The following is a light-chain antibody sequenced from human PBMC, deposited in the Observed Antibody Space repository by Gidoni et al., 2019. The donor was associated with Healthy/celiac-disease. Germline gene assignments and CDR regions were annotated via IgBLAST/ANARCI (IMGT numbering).Light chain of an antibody. J-gene: IGKJ2*01. Sequence: IQMTQPPSTLSASVGDRATITCRASQSISSWLAWYQQKPGKAPKLLIYKASSLESGVPSRFSGSGSGTEFTLTISSLQPDDFATYYCQQYNSYPYTFGQGTKLEIK. V-gene: IGKV1-5*03. CDR3: QQYNSYPYT. CDR1: QSISSW. CDR2: KAS.